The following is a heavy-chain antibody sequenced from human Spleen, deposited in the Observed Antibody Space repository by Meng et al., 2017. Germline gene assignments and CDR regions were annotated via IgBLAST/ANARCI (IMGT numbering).Heavy chain of an antibody. CDR1: GGSFSDYY. CDR3: ARGPTTMAHDFDY. Sequence: QEQLQHGGAGLLKPSETLSLTCVVFGGSFSDYYWSWIRQPPGKGLEWIGEINHSGSTNYNPSLESRATISVDTSQNNLSLKLSSVTAADSAVYYCARGPTTMAHDFDYWGQGTLVTVSS. J-gene: IGHJ4*02. V-gene: IGHV4-34*01. D-gene: IGHD4-11*01. CDR2: INHSGST.